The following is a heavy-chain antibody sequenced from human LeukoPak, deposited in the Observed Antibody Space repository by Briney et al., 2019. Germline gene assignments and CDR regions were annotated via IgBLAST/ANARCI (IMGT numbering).Heavy chain of an antibody. D-gene: IGHD6-13*01. J-gene: IGHJ4*02. CDR2: IYHSGST. Sequence: SGTLSLTCTVSGGSISSGGYYWSWIRQPPGKGLEWIGYIYHSGSTYYNPSLKSRVTISVDRSKNQFSLKLSSVTAADTAVYYCARDGAALRSIDYWGQGTLVTVSS. V-gene: IGHV4-30-2*01. CDR1: GGSISSGGYY. CDR3: ARDGAALRSIDY.